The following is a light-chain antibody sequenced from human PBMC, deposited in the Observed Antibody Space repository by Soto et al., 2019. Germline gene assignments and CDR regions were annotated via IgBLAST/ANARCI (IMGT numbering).Light chain of an antibody. CDR3: SSYTSSNSYV. J-gene: IGLJ1*01. CDR1: SSDVGGYNY. Sequence: QSALTQPASVSASPGQSITISCTGTSSDVGGYNYVSWYQQHPGKAPKLMIYDVSNRPSGVSNRFSGSKSGNTASLTISGLQAEDEADYYCSSYTSSNSYVFGTGTQLTVL. CDR2: DVS. V-gene: IGLV2-14*01.